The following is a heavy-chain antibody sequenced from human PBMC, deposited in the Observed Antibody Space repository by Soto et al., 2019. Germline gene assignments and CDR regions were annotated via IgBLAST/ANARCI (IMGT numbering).Heavy chain of an antibody. J-gene: IGHJ6*02. CDR3: TRGRRRPYYYGMDV. Sequence: PGGSLRLSCTASGFTFGDYAMSWVRQAPGKGLEWVGFIRSKAYGGTTEYAASVKGRFTISRDDSKSIAYLQMNSLKTEDTAVYYCTRGRRRPYYYGMDVWSQGTTVTVSS. CDR1: GFTFGDYA. D-gene: IGHD6-25*01. V-gene: IGHV3-49*04. CDR2: IRSKAYGGTT.